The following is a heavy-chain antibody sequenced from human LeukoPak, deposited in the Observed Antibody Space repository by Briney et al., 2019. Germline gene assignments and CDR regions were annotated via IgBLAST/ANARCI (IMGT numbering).Heavy chain of an antibody. CDR2: ISTHNGHT. D-gene: IGHD3-10*01. CDR3: ARGGRHRYYYGSGTYWGDWFDP. CDR1: GYIFTNYG. V-gene: IGHV1-18*01. Sequence: ASVKVSCKASGYIFTNYGINWVRQAPGQGLEWMGWISTHNGHTDYTQKLRGSVTMTTDTSTNTAYLELRSLRSDDTAMYYCARGGRHRYYYGSGTYWGDWFDPWGQGTLVSVSS. J-gene: IGHJ5*02.